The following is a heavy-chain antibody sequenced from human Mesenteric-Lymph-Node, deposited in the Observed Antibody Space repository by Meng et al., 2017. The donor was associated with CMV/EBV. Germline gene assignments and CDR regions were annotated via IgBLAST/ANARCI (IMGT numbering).Heavy chain of an antibody. CDR3: ARPYGDYDA. Sequence: SETLSLTCTVSGGSISSYYWSWIRQPPGKGLEWIGYIYYSGSTNYNPSLKSRVTISVDTSKNQFSLKLSSVTAADTAMYYCARPYGDYDAWGQGTPVTVSS. J-gene: IGHJ4*03. V-gene: IGHV4-59*01. CDR2: IYYSGST. CDR1: GGSISSYY. D-gene: IGHD4-17*01.